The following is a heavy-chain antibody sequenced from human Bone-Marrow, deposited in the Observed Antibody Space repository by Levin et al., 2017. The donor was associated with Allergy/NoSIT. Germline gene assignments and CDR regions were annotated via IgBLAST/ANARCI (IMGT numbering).Heavy chain of an antibody. CDR2: ISRSGESI. Sequence: KTGESLKISCAASGFNFNEYYMSWIRQAPGKGLEWISYISRSGESISYADSVKGRFAVSRDNAKNSLYLQINSLRAEDTAIYYCARDHYCISSSCWGYGLDVWGQGTTVTVSS. V-gene: IGHV3-11*01. J-gene: IGHJ6*02. D-gene: IGHD2-2*01. CDR3: ARDHYCISSSCWGYGLDV. CDR1: GFNFNEYY.